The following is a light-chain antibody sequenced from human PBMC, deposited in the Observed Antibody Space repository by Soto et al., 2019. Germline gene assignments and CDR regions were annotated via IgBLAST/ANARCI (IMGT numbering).Light chain of an antibody. CDR2: KAS. Sequence: DIQMTQSPSTLSASVGDRVTITCRASQSISTYLAWYQQKPGKAPKLPIYKASSLLGGVPSRFSGSGSGTDFSLTISSLQPEDSATYFCLQHNSYPRTFGQGTKVDIK. J-gene: IGKJ1*01. CDR3: LQHNSYPRT. CDR1: QSISTY. V-gene: IGKV1-5*03.